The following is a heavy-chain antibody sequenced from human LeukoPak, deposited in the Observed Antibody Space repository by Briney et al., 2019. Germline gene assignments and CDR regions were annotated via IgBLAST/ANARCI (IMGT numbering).Heavy chain of an antibody. Sequence: SQTLSLTCAISGDSVSSNSAAWDWIRQSPSRGLEWLGRTYYRSKWYNDYAVSVKSRITINPDTSKNQFSLQLNSVTPEDTAVYYCARDRVLYGSHPNYFDYWGQGTLVTVSS. CDR3: ARDRVLYGSHPNYFDY. CDR1: GDSVSSNSAA. V-gene: IGHV6-1*01. CDR2: TYYRSKWYN. D-gene: IGHD3-10*01. J-gene: IGHJ4*02.